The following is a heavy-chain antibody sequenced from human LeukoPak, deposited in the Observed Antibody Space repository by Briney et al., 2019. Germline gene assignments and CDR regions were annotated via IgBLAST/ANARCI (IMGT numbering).Heavy chain of an antibody. CDR3: ARAGEDGYNTLLFDY. CDR1: GFTFDDYA. CDR2: ISWNSGSI. J-gene: IGHJ4*02. V-gene: IGHV3-9*01. D-gene: IGHD5-24*01. Sequence: GGSLRLSCAASGFTFDDYAMHWVRQAPGKGLAWVSGISWNSGSIGYADSVKGRFTISRDNAKNSLYLQMNSLRAEDTALYYCARAGEDGYNTLLFDYWGQGTLVTVSS.